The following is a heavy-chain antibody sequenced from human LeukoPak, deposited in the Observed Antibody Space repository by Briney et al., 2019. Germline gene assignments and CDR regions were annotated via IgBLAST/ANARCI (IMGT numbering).Heavy chain of an antibody. V-gene: IGHV3-48*01. CDR1: GFTFSSYS. CDR2: ISSSSSTI. CDR3: ARGLFLSGYLDAFDI. D-gene: IGHD3-22*01. J-gene: IGHJ3*02. Sequence: GGSLRLSCAASGFTFSSYSMNWVREAPGKGLEWVSYISSSSSTIYYADSVKGRCTISRDNSKNTLYLQMNSLRVEDTAVYYCARGLFLSGYLDAFDIWGQGTVVTVSS.